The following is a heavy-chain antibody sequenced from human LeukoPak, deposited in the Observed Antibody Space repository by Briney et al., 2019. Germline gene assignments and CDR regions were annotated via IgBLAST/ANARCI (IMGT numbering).Heavy chain of an antibody. D-gene: IGHD5-24*01. J-gene: IGHJ6*03. CDR2: INPSGGST. CDR3: ARVFYGYNYGGGYMDV. V-gene: IGHV1-46*01. CDR1: GYTFTSYY. Sequence: GASVKVSCKASGYTFTSYYMHWVRQAPGQGLEWMGIINPSGGSTSYAQKFQGRVTMTRDMSTSTVYMELSSLRSEDTAVYYCARVFYGYNYGGGYMDVWGKGTTVTVSS.